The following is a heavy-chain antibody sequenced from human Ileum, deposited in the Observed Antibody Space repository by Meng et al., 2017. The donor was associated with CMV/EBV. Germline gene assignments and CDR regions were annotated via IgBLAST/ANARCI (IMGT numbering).Heavy chain of an antibody. CDR1: GYTFTSYG. CDR2: ISAYNGNT. Sequence: ASVKVSCKASGYTFTSYGTSWGRQAPGQGLEWMGWISAYNGNTNYAQNLQGRVTMTTDTSTSKAYMELRSLRSDDTAVYYCARRVVVAADHWGQGTLVTVSS. J-gene: IGHJ4*02. D-gene: IGHD2-15*01. V-gene: IGHV1-18*01. CDR3: ARRVVVAADH.